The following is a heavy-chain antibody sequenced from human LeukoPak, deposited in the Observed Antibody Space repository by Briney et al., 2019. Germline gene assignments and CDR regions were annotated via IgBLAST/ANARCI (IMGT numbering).Heavy chain of an antibody. CDR3: ARAYSSSWPHLDY. CDR2: INHSGSA. Sequence: SETLSLTCAVYGGSFSGYYWSWIRQPPGKGLEWIGEINHSGSASYNPSLKSRVTISVNTSKHQFSLRLTSVTAADTAVYYCARAYSSSWPHLDYWGQGTLVTVSS. V-gene: IGHV4-34*01. D-gene: IGHD6-13*01. CDR1: GGSFSGYY. J-gene: IGHJ4*02.